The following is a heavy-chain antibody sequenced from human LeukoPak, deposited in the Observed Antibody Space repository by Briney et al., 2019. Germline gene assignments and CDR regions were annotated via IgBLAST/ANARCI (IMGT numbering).Heavy chain of an antibody. V-gene: IGHV1-18*01. Sequence: ASVKVSCKASGYTFSSYGITWVRQAPGQGLEWMGWFSAYNGNTNYAQKLQGRVTMTTDTSTSTAYMELRSLRSDDTAVYYCARDARFGELWHLDYWGQGTLVTVSS. CDR1: GYTFSSYG. CDR3: ARDARFGELWHLDY. D-gene: IGHD3-10*01. CDR2: FSAYNGNT. J-gene: IGHJ4*02.